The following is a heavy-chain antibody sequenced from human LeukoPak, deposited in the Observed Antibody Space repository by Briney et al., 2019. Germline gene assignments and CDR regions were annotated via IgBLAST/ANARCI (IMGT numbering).Heavy chain of an antibody. Sequence: ASVKVSCKASGYTFTGYYMHWVRQAPGQGLEWMGWINPNSGGTNYAQKIQGRVTMTRDTSISTAYMELSRLRSDDTAVYYCAREGYSRSWFDPWGQGTLVTVSS. J-gene: IGHJ5*02. V-gene: IGHV1-2*02. CDR3: AREGYSRSWFDP. CDR1: GYTFTGYY. CDR2: INPNSGGT. D-gene: IGHD5-18*01.